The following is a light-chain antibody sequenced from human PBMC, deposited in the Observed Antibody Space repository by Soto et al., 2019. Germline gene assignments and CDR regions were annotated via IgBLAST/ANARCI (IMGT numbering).Light chain of an antibody. CDR1: RRVASD. CDR2: DAS. J-gene: IGKJ5*01. V-gene: IGKV3-11*02. CDR3: QQYNNWPPIT. Sequence: VLTQSPGTLSLSPGEGATLSCRASRRVASDLAWYLQKPGQPPRLLIYDASIRATGIPDRISGSGSERDFTLTISRLEPEDAAVYYCQQYNNWPPITFGQGTRLEIK.